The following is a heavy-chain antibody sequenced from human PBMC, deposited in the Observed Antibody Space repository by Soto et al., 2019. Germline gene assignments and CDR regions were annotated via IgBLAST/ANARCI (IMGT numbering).Heavy chain of an antibody. CDR1: GFTFSSYG. J-gene: IGHJ4*02. Sequence: GGSLRLSCAASGFTFSSYGMHWVRQGPGKGLEWVALISYDGSIKCYADSVKGRFTISRDNSKNTLYLQMSSLRAEDTAVYYCAADGYNYWGQGTLVTVFS. D-gene: IGHD5-12*01. CDR2: ISYDGSIK. V-gene: IGHV3-30*03. CDR3: AADGYNY.